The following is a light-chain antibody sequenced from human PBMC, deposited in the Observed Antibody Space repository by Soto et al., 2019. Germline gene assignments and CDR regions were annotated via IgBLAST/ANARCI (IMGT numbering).Light chain of an antibody. CDR3: QVWDGDSDHVV. Sequence: SSELTQPPSVSVAPGRTATFTCGGDNVESKSVHWYQQKPGQAPVLVIYYDSDRPSGIPERFSGSNSGDTATLTISRVEAGDEADYFCQVWDGDSDHVVFGGGTQLTVL. J-gene: IGLJ2*01. CDR1: NVESKS. CDR2: YDS. V-gene: IGLV3-21*04.